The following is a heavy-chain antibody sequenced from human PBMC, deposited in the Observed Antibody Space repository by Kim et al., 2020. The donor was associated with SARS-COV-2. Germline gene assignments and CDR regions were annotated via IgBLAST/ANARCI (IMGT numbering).Heavy chain of an antibody. V-gene: IGHV1-69*13. CDR2: IIPIFGTA. CDR1: GGTFSSYA. CDR3: ARDLWRYGDSYYYYYGMDV. J-gene: IGHJ6*02. D-gene: IGHD4-17*01. Sequence: SVKVSCKASGGTFSSYAISWVRQAPGQGLEWMGGIIPIFGTANYAQKFQGRVTITADESTSTAYMELSSLRSEDTAVYYCARDLWRYGDSYYYYYGMDVWGQGTTVTVSS.